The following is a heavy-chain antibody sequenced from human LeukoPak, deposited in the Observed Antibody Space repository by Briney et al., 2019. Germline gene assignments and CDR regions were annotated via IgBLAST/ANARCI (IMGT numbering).Heavy chain of an antibody. CDR3: ATYDNWVAGDV. Sequence: GSLRLSCAASGFTFSSYWMHWVRQAPGKGLVWVSRINSDGSSTSYADSVKGRFTISRDNAKNTLYLQMNSLRVEDTAVYYCATYDNWVAGDVWGQGTTVSVSS. D-gene: IGHD3-22*01. CDR2: INSDGSST. CDR1: GFTFSSYW. V-gene: IGHV3-74*01. J-gene: IGHJ6*02.